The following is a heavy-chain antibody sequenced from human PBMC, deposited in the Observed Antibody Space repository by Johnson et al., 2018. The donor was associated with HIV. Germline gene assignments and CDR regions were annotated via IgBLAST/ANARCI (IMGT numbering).Heavy chain of an antibody. CDR2: IYSGGRT. D-gene: IGHD4-23*01. CDR1: GFTVSSNY. J-gene: IGHJ3*02. Sequence: VQLVESGGGVVQPGGSLRLSCAASGFTVSSNYMRWARQAQGKGLEWVSVIYSGGRTYYADTVKGRFTISRDNSKIMLYLQMNSLRAEDTALYYCRVVTGAFDIWVQGTMGTVSS. V-gene: IGHV3-66*02. CDR3: RVVTGAFDI.